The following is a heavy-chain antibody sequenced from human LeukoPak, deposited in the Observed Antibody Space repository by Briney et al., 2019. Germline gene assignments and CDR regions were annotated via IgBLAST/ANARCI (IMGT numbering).Heavy chain of an antibody. V-gene: IGHV1-69*06. CDR2: IIPIFGTA. J-gene: IGHJ4*02. CDR1: GGTFSSYA. Sequence: PRASVKVSCTASGGTFSSYAISWVRQAPGQGLEWMGGIIPIFGTANYAQKFQGRVTITADKSTSTAYMGLSSLRSEDTAVYYCARAKGYFDYWGQGTLVTVSS. CDR3: ARAKGYFDY.